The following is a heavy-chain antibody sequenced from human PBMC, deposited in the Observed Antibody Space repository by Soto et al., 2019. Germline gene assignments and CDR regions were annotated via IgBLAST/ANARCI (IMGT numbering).Heavy chain of an antibody. J-gene: IGHJ6*02. CDR1: GYTFTSYY. Sequence: GASVKVSCKASGYTFTSYYIHWVRQAPGQGLEWMGWINPITGGTNYAPKFQGRVTMTRNTSISTAYMELSSLRSEDTAVYYCARPLSRPYYDFWSGYPLGGMDVWGQGTTVTVSS. CDR2: INPITGGT. CDR3: ARPLSRPYYDFWSGYPLGGMDV. D-gene: IGHD3-3*01. V-gene: IGHV1-2*02.